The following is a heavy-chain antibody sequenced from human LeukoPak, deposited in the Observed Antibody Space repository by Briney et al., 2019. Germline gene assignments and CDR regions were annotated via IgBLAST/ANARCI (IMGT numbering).Heavy chain of an antibody. CDR3: ASEIRSGYYYVVY. V-gene: IGHV4-30-4*01. Sequence: SETLSLTCTVSAGSVSNGNYYWSWIRQPPGKGLEWIGYIYYSGSTYYNPSLKSRVTISVDTSKNQFSLKLSSVTAADTAVYYCASEIRSGYYYVVYWGQGTLVTVSS. D-gene: IGHD3-22*01. CDR2: IYYSGST. CDR1: AGSVSNGNYY. J-gene: IGHJ4*02.